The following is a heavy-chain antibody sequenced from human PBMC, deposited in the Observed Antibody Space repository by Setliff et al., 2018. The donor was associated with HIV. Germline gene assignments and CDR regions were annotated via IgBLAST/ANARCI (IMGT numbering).Heavy chain of an antibody. D-gene: IGHD3-3*01. Sequence: SETLSLTCTVSGGSISSYYWSWIRQHPGKGLEWIGYIYYSGSTYYNPSLKSRVTISVDTSKNQFSLKLSSVTAADTAVYYCARHTRYYNFWSGHPPPDYWGQGTLVTVSS. CDR2: IYYSGST. CDR1: GGSISSYY. CDR3: ARHTRYYNFWSGHPPPDY. J-gene: IGHJ4*02. V-gene: IGHV4-59*08.